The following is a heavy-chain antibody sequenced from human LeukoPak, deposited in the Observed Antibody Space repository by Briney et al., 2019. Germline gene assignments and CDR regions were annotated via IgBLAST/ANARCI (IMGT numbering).Heavy chain of an antibody. CDR1: GGTFSSYA. Sequence: SVKVSCKASGGTFSSYAISWVRQAPGQGLEWMGGIIPIFGTANYAQKFQGRVTITTDESTSTAYMELSSLRSEDTAVYYCARSPRCCYTNWFDPWGQGTVVTVSS. CDR2: IIPIFGTA. J-gene: IGHJ5*01. D-gene: IGHD2-2*02. CDR3: ARSPRCCYTNWFDP. V-gene: IGHV1-69*05.